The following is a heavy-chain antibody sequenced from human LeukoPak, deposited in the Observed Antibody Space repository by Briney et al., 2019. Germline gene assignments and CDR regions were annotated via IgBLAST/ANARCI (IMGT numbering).Heavy chain of an antibody. D-gene: IGHD6-19*01. CDR3: ARVTGYSSGWKGPADY. CDR1: GESLNGHY. Sequence: SETLSLTCAVYGESLNGHYWSWIRQSPGKGLEWIGEGSERGGTKFNPSLKSRVTISADTSKNQFSLKLSSVTAADTAVYYCARVTGYSSGWKGPADYWGQGTLVTVSS. J-gene: IGHJ4*02. CDR2: GSERGGT. V-gene: IGHV4-34*01.